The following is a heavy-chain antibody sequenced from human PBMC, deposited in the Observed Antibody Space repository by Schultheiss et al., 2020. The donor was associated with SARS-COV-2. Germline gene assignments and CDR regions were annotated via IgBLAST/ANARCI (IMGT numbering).Heavy chain of an antibody. CDR1: GFTFRSYA. V-gene: IGHV3-23*01. CDR2: ISDSGSST. J-gene: IGHJ4*02. CDR3: ARVHPSLRFLEWLPLDY. D-gene: IGHD3-3*01. Sequence: GGSLRLSCAASGFTFRSYAMSWVRQAPGKGLEWVSGISDSGSSTYYADSVKGRFTISRDNAKNSLYLQMNSLRAEDTAVYYCARVHPSLRFLEWLPLDYWGQGTLVTVSS.